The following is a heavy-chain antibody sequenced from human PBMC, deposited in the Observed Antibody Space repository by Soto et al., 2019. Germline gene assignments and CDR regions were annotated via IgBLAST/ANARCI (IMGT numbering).Heavy chain of an antibody. Sequence: EVQLVESGGGLVKPGGSLRLSCAASGFTFSSHSINWVRQAPGKGLEWVSCISSTSSFIYYADSVKGRFTISRDNARNSLYLQMDSLRAEDSAVGYCARGAVVGSGDFDLWGRGTLVTVSS. CDR2: ISSTSSFI. CDR3: ARGAVVGSGDFDL. V-gene: IGHV3-21*01. J-gene: IGHJ2*01. CDR1: GFTFSSHS. D-gene: IGHD6-19*01.